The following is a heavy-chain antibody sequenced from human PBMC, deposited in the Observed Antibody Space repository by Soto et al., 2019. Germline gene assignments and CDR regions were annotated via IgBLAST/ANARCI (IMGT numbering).Heavy chain of an antibody. CDR1: GYTFTGYY. V-gene: IGHV1-2*04. D-gene: IGHD3-22*01. J-gene: IGHJ3*02. CDR3: ARGPGKEYYYDSSGYYYVGAFDI. CDR2: INPNSGGT. Sequence: ASVKVSCKASGYTFTGYYMHWVRQAPGQGLEWMGWINPNSGGTNYAQKFQGWVTMTRDTSISTAYMELSRLRSDDTAVYYCARGPGKEYYYDSSGYYYVGAFDIWGQGTMVTVSS.